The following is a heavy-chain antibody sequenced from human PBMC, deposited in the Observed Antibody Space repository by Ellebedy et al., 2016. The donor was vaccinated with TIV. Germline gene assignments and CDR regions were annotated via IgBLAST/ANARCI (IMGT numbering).Heavy chain of an antibody. Sequence: AASVKVSCKDSEGTFSSHSISWARQAPGHGLEWMGGIIPIFGTTNYAQKFLGRVSFTAGESTSTAYMELNSLKSEDTAVYYCARDGGEELQYAFEIWGQGTAVTVSS. D-gene: IGHD4-11*01. CDR2: IIPIFGTT. V-gene: IGHV1-69*13. J-gene: IGHJ3*02. CDR3: ARDGGEELQYAFEI. CDR1: EGTFSSHS.